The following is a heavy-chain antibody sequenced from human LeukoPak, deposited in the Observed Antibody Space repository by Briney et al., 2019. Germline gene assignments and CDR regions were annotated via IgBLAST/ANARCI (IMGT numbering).Heavy chain of an antibody. Sequence: QSGGSLRLSCAASGFSFSSYSMNWVRQAPGKGLGWVSYISSSSSTIYYADSVKGRFTISRDNANNSLYLQMNSLRAEDTAVYYCARARGSSIIRYYYMDVWGKGTTVTVSS. CDR3: ARARGSSIIRYYYMDV. V-gene: IGHV3-48*04. D-gene: IGHD3-10*01. CDR2: ISSSSSTI. CDR1: GFSFSSYS. J-gene: IGHJ6*03.